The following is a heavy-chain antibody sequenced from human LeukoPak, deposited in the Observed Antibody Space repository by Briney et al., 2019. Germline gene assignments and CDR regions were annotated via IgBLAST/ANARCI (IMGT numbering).Heavy chain of an antibody. D-gene: IGHD5-18*01. CDR2: IYHSGST. J-gene: IGHJ4*02. CDR1: GGSISSSNW. V-gene: IGHV4-4*02. CDR3: ARRRISYGYPPWYYFDY. Sequence: SETLSLTCAVSGGSISSSNWWSWVRQPPGKGLEWIGEIYHSGSTNYNPSLKSRVTISVDTSKNQFSLKLSSVTAADTAVYYCARRRISYGYPPWYYFDYWGQGTLVTVSS.